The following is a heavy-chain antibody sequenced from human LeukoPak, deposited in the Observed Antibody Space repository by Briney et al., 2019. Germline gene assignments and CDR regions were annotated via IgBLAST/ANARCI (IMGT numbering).Heavy chain of an antibody. V-gene: IGHV5-51*01. J-gene: IGHJ5*02. CDR1: GYSFTSYW. Sequence: GESLKISCKGSGYSFTSYWIGWVRQMPGKGLEWMGIIYPGDSDTRYSPSFQGQVTISADKSISTAYLQWSSLKASDTAAMYYCAYIAVPNTGPRVASWFDPWGQGTLVTVSS. D-gene: IGHD6-19*01. CDR2: IYPGDSDT. CDR3: AYIAVPNTGPRVASWFDP.